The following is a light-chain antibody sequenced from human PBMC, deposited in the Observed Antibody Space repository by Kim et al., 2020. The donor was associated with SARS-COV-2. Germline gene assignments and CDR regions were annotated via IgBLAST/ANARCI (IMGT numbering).Light chain of an antibody. CDR1: SSNIGAGHD. Sequence: QSVLTQPPSVSGAPGESVTISCTGSSSNIGAGHDVHWYQQLPGAAPKLLIYDNTNRPSGIADRFSGSKSGTSASLAITGLQAEDEADYYCQTYDSSLSGSRFGGGTQLTVL. CDR3: QTYDSSLSGSR. J-gene: IGLJ3*02. CDR2: DNT. V-gene: IGLV1-40*01.